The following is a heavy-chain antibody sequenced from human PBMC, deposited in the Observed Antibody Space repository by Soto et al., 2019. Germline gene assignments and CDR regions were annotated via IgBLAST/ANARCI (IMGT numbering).Heavy chain of an antibody. CDR3: ARDGIAVAGTFLY. Sequence: ESGGGLVKPGGSLRLSCAASGFTFSSYSMNWVRQAPGKGLEWVSSISSSSSYIYYADSVKGRFTISRDNAKNSLYLQMNSLRAEDTAVYYCARDGIAVAGTFLYWGQGTLVTVSS. J-gene: IGHJ4*02. CDR2: ISSSSSYI. CDR1: GFTFSSYS. D-gene: IGHD6-19*01. V-gene: IGHV3-21*01.